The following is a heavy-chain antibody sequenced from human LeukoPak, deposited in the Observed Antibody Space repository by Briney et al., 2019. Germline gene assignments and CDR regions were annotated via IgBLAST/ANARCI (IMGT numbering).Heavy chain of an antibody. CDR1: GFTFSDYY. J-gene: IGHJ4*02. CDR2: ISSSGSTI. CDR3: ARGRFFGVVNQNFDY. D-gene: IGHD3-3*01. V-gene: IGHV3-11*01. Sequence: GGCLRLSCAASGFTFSDYYMNWIRQAPGKGLEWVSYISSSGSTIYYADSVKGRFTISRDNAKNSLYLQMNSLRAEDTAVYYCARGRFFGVVNQNFDYWGQGTLVTVSS.